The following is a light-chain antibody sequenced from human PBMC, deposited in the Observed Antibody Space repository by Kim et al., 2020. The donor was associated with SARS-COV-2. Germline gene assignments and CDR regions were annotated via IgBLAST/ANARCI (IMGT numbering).Light chain of an antibody. CDR1: SLRSYY. J-gene: IGLJ2*01. CDR2: GRN. CDR3: KSRDSSGNVV. Sequence: VALGQTVRITCQGDSLRSYYASWYQQKPGQAPVLVIYGRNNRPSGIPDRFSGSTSGNTASLTITGAQAEDEADYYCKSRDSSGNVVFGGGTKVTVL. V-gene: IGLV3-19*01.